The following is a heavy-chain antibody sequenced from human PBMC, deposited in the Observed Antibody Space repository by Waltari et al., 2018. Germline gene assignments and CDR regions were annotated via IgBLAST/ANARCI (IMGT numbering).Heavy chain of an antibody. Sequence: QVQLQESGPGLVKPSETLSLTCTVSGYSISSGYYWGWIRQPPGKGLEWIGSIYHSGSTYYNPSLKSRVTISVDTSKNQFSLKLSSVTAADTAVYYCARVGGGQLVLNFDYWGQGTLVTVSS. CDR2: IYHSGST. D-gene: IGHD6-13*01. CDR1: GYSISSGYY. CDR3: ARVGGGQLVLNFDY. V-gene: IGHV4-38-2*02. J-gene: IGHJ4*02.